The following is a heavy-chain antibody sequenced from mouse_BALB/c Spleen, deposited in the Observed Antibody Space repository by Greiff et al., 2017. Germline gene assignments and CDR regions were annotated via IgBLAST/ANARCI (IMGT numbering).Heavy chain of an antibody. CDR3: ARDPLLGDYFDY. CDR2: ISSGSSTI. V-gene: IGHV5-17*02. Sequence: DVKLVESGGGLVQPGGSRKLSCAASGFTFSSFGMHWVRQAPEKGLEWVAYISSGSSTIYYADTVKGRFTISRDNPKNTLFLQMTSLRSEDTAMYYCARDPLLGDYFDYWGQGTTLTVSS. D-gene: IGHD4-1*01. CDR1: GFTFSSFG. J-gene: IGHJ2*01.